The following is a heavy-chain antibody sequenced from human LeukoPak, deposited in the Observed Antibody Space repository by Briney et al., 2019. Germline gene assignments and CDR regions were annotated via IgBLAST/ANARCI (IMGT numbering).Heavy chain of an antibody. D-gene: IGHD3-3*01. CDR2: ISYDGSNK. CDR1: GFTFSSYG. Sequence: GGSLRPSCAASGFTFSSYGMHWVRQAPGKGLEWVAVISYDGSNKYYADSVKGRFTISRDNSKNTLYLQMNSLRAEDTAVYYCAKTLPRNYDFWSGYFDGDYWGQGTLVTVSS. J-gene: IGHJ4*02. CDR3: AKTLPRNYDFWSGYFDGDY. V-gene: IGHV3-30*18.